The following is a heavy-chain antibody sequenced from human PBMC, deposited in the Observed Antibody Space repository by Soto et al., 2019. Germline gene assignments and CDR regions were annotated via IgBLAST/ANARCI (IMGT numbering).Heavy chain of an antibody. D-gene: IGHD6-6*01. J-gene: IGHJ4*02. CDR2: ISSSSSYI. Sequence: EVQLVESGGGLVKPGGSLRLSCAASGFTFSSYSMNWVRQAPGKGLEWVSSISSSSSYIYYADSVKGRFTISRDNAKNSLYLQINSLRAEDTAVYYCATISSSSGFSVYWGQGTLVTVSS. V-gene: IGHV3-21*01. CDR1: GFTFSSYS. CDR3: ATISSSSGFSVY.